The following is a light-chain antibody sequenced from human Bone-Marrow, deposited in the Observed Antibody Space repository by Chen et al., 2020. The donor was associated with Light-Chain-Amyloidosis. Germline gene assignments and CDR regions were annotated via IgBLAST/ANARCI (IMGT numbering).Light chain of an antibody. CDR3: QSADSSGTDEVI. CDR1: DLPTKY. CDR2: RAT. J-gene: IGLJ2*01. V-gene: IGLV3-25*03. Sequence: SYELTQPPSVSVSPGQTARITCSGDDLPTKYAYWYQQKPGQAPVLVIHRATERPSGISERFSGSSSGTTATLTISGVQAEDEADYHCQSADSSGTDEVIFGGGTKLTVL.